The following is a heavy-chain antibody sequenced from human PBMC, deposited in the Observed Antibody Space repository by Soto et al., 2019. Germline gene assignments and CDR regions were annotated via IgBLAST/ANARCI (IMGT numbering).Heavy chain of an antibody. CDR3: ARRSQYNGGPFDY. CDR2: ITNSGDST. J-gene: IGHJ4*02. D-gene: IGHD1-1*01. CDR1: GLTVSIYA. Sequence: PGGSLRLSCAASGLTVSIYAVTWVLQAPGKGLEWVSAITNSGDSTYYADSVKGRFTISRDNSENTLYLQMNGLRAEDTAVYYCARRSQYNGGPFDYWGQGTLVTVSS. V-gene: IGHV3-23*01.